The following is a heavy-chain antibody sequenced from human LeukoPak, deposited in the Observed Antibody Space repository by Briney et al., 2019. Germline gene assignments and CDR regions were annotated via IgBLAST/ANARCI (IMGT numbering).Heavy chain of an antibody. CDR2: ISGSGGST. CDR3: AKDGAGSEPYYYYYMDV. V-gene: IGHV3-23*01. J-gene: IGHJ6*03. Sequence: GGSLRLSCAASGFTFSSYAMSWVRQAPGKGLEWVSAISGSGGSTYYADSVNGRFTISRDSSKNTPYLQMNSLRAEDTAVYYCAKDGAGSEPYYYYYMDVWGKGTTVTVSS. D-gene: IGHD3-16*01. CDR1: GFTFSSYA.